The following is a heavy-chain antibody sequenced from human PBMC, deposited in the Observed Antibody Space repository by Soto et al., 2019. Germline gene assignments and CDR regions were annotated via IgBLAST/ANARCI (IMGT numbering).Heavy chain of an antibody. CDR3: ARGSVGSDYYDSSGYLPD. CDR1: GFTFSSYS. V-gene: IGHV3-21*01. D-gene: IGHD3-22*01. J-gene: IGHJ4*02. CDR2: ISSSSSYI. Sequence: VQLVESGGGLVKPGGSLRLSCAASGFTFSSYSMNWVRQAPGKGLEWVSTISSSSSYIYYADSVKGRFTISRDNAKNSLYLQMNSLRAEDTAVYYCARGSVGSDYYDSSGYLPDWGQGTLVTVSS.